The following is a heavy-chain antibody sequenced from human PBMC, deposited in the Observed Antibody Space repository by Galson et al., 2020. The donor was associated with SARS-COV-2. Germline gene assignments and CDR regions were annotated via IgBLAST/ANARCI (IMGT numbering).Heavy chain of an antibody. Sequence: TGGSLRLSCAASGFTFSSYAMHWVRQAPGKGLEWVAVISYDGSNKYYADSVKGRFTISRDNSKNTLYLQMNSLRAEDTAVYYCARDRGGWKIDYWGQGTLVTVSS. CDR1: GFTFSSYA. CDR2: ISYDGSNK. J-gene: IGHJ4*02. V-gene: IGHV3-30-3*01. CDR3: ARDRGGWKIDY. D-gene: IGHD6-19*01.